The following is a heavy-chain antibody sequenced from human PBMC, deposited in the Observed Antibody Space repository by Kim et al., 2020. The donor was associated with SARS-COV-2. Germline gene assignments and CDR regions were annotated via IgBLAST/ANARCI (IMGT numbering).Heavy chain of an antibody. D-gene: IGHD2-15*01. V-gene: IGHV4-59*13. CDR3: AGDRLYCSGGSCYLILDP. CDR1: GGSISSYY. CDR2: IYYSGST. J-gene: IGHJ5*02. Sequence: SETLSLTCTVSGGSISSYYWSWIRQPPGKGLEWIGYIYYSGSTNYNPSLKSRVTISVDTSKNQFSLKLSSVTAADTAVYYCAGDRLYCSGGSCYLILDPWGQGTLVTVSS.